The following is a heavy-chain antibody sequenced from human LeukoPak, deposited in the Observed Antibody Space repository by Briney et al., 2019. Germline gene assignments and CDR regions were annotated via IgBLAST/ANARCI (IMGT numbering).Heavy chain of an antibody. Sequence: PGGSLRLSCAASGFTFNTFWMSWVRQAPGKGLEWVSAISGSGGSTYYADSVKGRFTISRDNAKNSLYLQMNSLRAEDTAVYYCATRVAKPDAFDIWGQGTMVTVSS. V-gene: IGHV3-21*01. CDR1: GFTFNTFW. CDR3: ATRVAKPDAFDI. CDR2: ISGSGGST. J-gene: IGHJ3*02. D-gene: IGHD2-15*01.